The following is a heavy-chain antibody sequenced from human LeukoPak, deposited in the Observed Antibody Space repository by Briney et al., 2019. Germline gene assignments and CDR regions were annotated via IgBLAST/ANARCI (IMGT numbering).Heavy chain of an antibody. V-gene: IGHV1-2*02. CDR3: AYYYDSSGYR. J-gene: IGHJ4*02. D-gene: IGHD3-22*01. CDR2: INPNSGGT. CDR1: GYTFTGYY. Sequence: ASVKVSCKASGYTFTGYYMHWVRQAPGQGLEWMGWINPNSGGTNYAQKFQGRVTTTRDTSISTAYMELSRLRSDDTAVYYCAYYYDSSGYRWGQGTLVTVSS.